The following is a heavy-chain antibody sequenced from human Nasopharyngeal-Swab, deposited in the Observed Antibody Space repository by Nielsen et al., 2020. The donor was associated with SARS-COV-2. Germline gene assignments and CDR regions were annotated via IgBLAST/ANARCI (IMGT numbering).Heavy chain of an antibody. CDR3: ARGHRGYSGYDYYSYYMDV. J-gene: IGHJ6*03. Sequence: WVRQAPGQGLEWMGWMNPNSGNTGYAQKFQGRVTMTRNTSISTAYMELSSLRSEDTAVYYCARGHRGYSGYDYYSYYMDVWGKGTTVTVSS. D-gene: IGHD5-12*01. V-gene: IGHV1-8*01. CDR2: MNPNSGNT.